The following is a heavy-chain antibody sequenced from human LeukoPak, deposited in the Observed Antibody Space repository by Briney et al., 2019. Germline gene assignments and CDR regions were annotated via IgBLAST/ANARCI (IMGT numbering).Heavy chain of an antibody. V-gene: IGHV5-51*01. J-gene: IGHJ4*02. CDR2: IYPGDSDT. Sequence: ASVKVSCKASGGTFSSYAISWVRQAPGQGLEWMGIIYPGDSDTRYSPSFQGQVTISADKSINTAYLQWSSLKASDTAMYYCATYSSGMAYDYFDYWGQGTLVTVSS. CDR1: GGTFSSYA. CDR3: ATYSSGMAYDYFDY. D-gene: IGHD3-10*01.